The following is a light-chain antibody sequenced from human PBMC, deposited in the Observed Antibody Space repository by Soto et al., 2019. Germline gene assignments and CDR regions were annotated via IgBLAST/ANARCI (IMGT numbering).Light chain of an antibody. CDR2: DAS. Sequence: DIQMTQSPSPLSASVGDRVTITCRASQRISSWLAWYQQKPGKAPKLLIYDASSLESGVPSRFSGSGSGTKFTLTISSLQPDDFATYYCQQYNSFTWTFGQGTKVEIK. V-gene: IGKV1-5*01. CDR3: QQYNSFTWT. CDR1: QRISSW. J-gene: IGKJ1*01.